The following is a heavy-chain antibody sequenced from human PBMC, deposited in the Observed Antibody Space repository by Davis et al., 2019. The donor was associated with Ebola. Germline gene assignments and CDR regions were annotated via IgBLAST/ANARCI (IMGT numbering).Heavy chain of an antibody. Sequence: MPSETLSLTCTVSGGSISSYYWSWIRQPPGKGLEWIGEINHSGSTNYNPSLKSRVTISVDTSKNQFSLKLSSVTAADTAVYYCARFQRYYYDSSGYGAFDAFDIWGQGTMVTVSS. J-gene: IGHJ3*02. D-gene: IGHD3-22*01. CDR1: GGSISSYY. CDR2: INHSGST. CDR3: ARFQRYYYDSSGYGAFDAFDI. V-gene: IGHV4-34*01.